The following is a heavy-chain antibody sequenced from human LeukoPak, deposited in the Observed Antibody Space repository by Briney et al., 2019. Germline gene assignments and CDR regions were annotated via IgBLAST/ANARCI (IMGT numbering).Heavy chain of an antibody. J-gene: IGHJ6*02. Sequence: GRSLRLSCAASGFTFSSYGMHWVRQAPGKGLEWVAVISYDGSNKYYADSVKGRFTISRDNSKNTLYLQMNSLRAEDTAVYYCAKDQYCYGSGSNYGMDVWGQGTTVTVSS. CDR3: AKDQYCYGSGSNYGMDV. CDR1: GFTFSSYG. CDR2: ISYDGSNK. D-gene: IGHD3-10*01. V-gene: IGHV3-30*18.